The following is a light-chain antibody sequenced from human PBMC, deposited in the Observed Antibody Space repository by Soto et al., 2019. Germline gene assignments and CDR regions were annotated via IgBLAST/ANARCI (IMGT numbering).Light chain of an antibody. CDR1: SSDVGSYNL. CDR3: CSYAGSSV. V-gene: IGLV2-23*02. CDR2: EVS. Sequence: QSALTQPASVSGSPGQSITISCTGTSSDVGSYNLVSRYQQHPGKAPKLMIYEVSKRPSGVSNRFSGSKSGNTASLTISGLQSEDEADYYCCSYAGSSVFGGGTKLTVL. J-gene: IGLJ2*01.